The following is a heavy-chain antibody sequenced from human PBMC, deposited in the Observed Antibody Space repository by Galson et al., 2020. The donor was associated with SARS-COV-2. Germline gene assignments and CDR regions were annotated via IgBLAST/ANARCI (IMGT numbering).Heavy chain of an antibody. Sequence: SGPTLVKPTQTLTLTCTFSGFSLSTSGMCVSWIRQPPGKALEWLALIDWDDDKYYSTSLKTRLTISKDTSKNQVVLTMTNMDPVDTATYYCARTRLLGSPVGYYYYCGMDVWGQGTTVTVSS. V-gene: IGHV2-70*01. D-gene: IGHD3-16*01. CDR1: GFSLSTSGMC. J-gene: IGHJ6*02. CDR2: IDWDDDK. CDR3: ARTRLLGSPVGYYYYCGMDV.